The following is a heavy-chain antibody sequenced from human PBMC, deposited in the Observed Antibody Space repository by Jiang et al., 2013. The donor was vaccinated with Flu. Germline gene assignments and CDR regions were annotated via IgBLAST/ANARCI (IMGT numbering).Heavy chain of an antibody. Sequence: VQLLESGGGLVKPGGSLRLSCAASTFTFSTYTMNWVRQAPGKGLEWVSSISSNSRFIWYANSVKGRFSISRDNARNSLYLQMNSLRDEDTAVYYCARERASGTYAHYYGMDVVGPRDHGHRLL. D-gene: IGHD1-26*01. CDR1: TFTFSTYT. CDR3: ARERASGTYAHYYGMDV. J-gene: IGHJ6*02. CDR2: ISSNSRFI. V-gene: IGHV3-21*01.